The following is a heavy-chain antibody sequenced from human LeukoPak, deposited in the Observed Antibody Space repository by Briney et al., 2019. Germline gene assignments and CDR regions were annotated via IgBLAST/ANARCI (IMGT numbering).Heavy chain of an antibody. Sequence: SQTLSLTCTLSGRSISNSAYDWGWIRHPPGKGLEWVGSISYSGSTFYKPSLKSRITISVDTSMNQFSLKLSSVTAADTAFYYCARTIMITFGGVIAPYFFDYWGQGTLVTVSS. V-gene: IGHV4-30-4*08. D-gene: IGHD3-16*02. CDR3: ARTIMITFGGVIAPYFFDY. J-gene: IGHJ4*02. CDR2: ISYSGST. CDR1: GRSISNSAYD.